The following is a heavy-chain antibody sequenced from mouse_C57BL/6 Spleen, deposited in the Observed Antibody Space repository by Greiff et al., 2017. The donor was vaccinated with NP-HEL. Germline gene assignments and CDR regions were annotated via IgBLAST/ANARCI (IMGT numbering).Heavy chain of an antibody. V-gene: IGHV1-59*01. CDR3: AREGYLFAY. J-gene: IGHJ3*01. CDR2: IDPSDSYT. Sequence: QVQLQQPGAELVRPGTSVKLSCKASGYTFTSYWMHWVKQRPGQGLEWIGVIDPSDSYTNYNQKFKGKATLTVDTSSSTAYMQLSSLTSEDSAVYYCAREGYLFAYWGQGTLVTVSA. CDR1: GYTFTSYW. D-gene: IGHD1-1*01.